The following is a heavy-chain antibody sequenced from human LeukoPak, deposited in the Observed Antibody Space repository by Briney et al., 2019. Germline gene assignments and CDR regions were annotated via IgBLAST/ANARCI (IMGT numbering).Heavy chain of an antibody. CDR2: ISGSGGST. D-gene: IGHD6-19*01. Sequence: PGGSLRLSCAASGFTFSSYAMSWVRQAPGKGLEWVSAISGSGGSTYYADSVKGRFTISRDNSKNTLYLQMNSLRAEDTAVYYCAKGTLYSSGWYYFDYWGRGTLVTVSS. CDR1: GFTFSSYA. V-gene: IGHV3-23*01. CDR3: AKGTLYSSGWYYFDY. J-gene: IGHJ4*02.